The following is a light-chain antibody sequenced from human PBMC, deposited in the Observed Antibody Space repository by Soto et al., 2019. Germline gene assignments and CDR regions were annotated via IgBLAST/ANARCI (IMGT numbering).Light chain of an antibody. CDR3: QQYAGSPT. CDR2: GAS. V-gene: IGKV3-20*01. CDR1: QSVASTY. J-gene: IGKJ5*01. Sequence: EIVLTQSPGTLSLSPGERGTLSCWASQSVASTYLGWYQQKPGQAPRLLIYGASSRATGIPDRFSGSGSGTDFTLTISRLEPEDFALYYCQQYAGSPTFGQGTRLEIK.